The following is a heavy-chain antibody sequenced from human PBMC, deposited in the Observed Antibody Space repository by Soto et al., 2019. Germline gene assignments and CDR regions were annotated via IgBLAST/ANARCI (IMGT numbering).Heavy chain of an antibody. J-gene: IGHJ3*02. V-gene: IGHV5-51*01. D-gene: IGHD3-22*01. Sequence: PGESLSISCKGSGYSFPTYWIAWVRQMPGKGLEWMGIIYPGDSDSRYSPSFQGQVTISADKSISTAYLQWSSLKASDTAMYYCARQYYDSSGGAFDIWGQGTMVTVSS. CDR3: ARQYYDSSGGAFDI. CDR1: GYSFPTYW. CDR2: IYPGDSDS.